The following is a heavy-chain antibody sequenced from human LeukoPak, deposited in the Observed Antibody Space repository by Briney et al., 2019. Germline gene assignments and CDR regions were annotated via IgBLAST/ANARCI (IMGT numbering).Heavy chain of an antibody. Sequence: GGSLRLSCAASGFTFSSYVMSWVRQAPGKGLEWVSGISGSGGSTYYADSVKGRFTISRDNSKNTLYLQMNSLRAEDTALYYCAKDDIVVVPAALDYWGQGTLVTVSS. CDR3: AKDDIVVVPAALDY. J-gene: IGHJ4*02. V-gene: IGHV3-23*01. D-gene: IGHD2-2*01. CDR1: GFTFSSYV. CDR2: ISGSGGST.